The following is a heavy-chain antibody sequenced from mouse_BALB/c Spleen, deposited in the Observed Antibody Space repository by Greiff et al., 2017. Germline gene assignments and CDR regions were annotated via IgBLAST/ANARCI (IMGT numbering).Heavy chain of an antibody. CDR3: ARDDYRYENYYAMDY. D-gene: IGHD2-14*01. CDR2: IWAGGST. CDR1: GFSLTSYG. V-gene: IGHV2-9*02. J-gene: IGHJ4*01. Sequence: QVQLHQSGPGLVAPSQSLSITCTVSGFSLTSYGVHWVRQPPGKGLEWLGVIWAGGSTNYNSALMSRLSISKDNSKSQVFLKMNSLQTDDTAMYYCARDDYRYENYYAMDYWGQGTSVTVSS.